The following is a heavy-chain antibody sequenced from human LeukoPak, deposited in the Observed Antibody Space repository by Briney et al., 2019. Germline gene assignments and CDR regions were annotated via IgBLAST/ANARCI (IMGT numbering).Heavy chain of an antibody. CDR3: ARVLGIAVVAGATEDNYFDP. V-gene: IGHV4-34*01. D-gene: IGHD2-21*01. J-gene: IGHJ5*02. Sequence: SETLSLTCAVYGGSFSGYYWSWIRQPPGKGLEWIGEINHSGSTNYNPSLKCRVTISVDTSKNQFSLKLSSVTAADTAVYYCARVLGIAVVAGATEDNYFDPWGQGTLVTVSS. CDR2: INHSGST. CDR1: GGSFSGYY.